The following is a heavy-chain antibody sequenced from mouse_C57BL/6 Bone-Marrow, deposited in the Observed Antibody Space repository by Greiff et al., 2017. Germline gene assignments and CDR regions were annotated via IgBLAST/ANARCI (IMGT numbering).Heavy chain of an antibody. Sequence: QVQLQQPGAELVKPGASVKMSCKASGYTFTSYWITWVKQRPGQGLEWIGDIYPGSGSTNYNEKFKSKATLTVDTSSSTAYMQLSSLTSEVSAVYYCARFSFYYGFTWFAYWGQGTLVTVSA. CDR1: GYTFTSYW. CDR2: IYPGSGST. J-gene: IGHJ3*01. V-gene: IGHV1-55*01. D-gene: IGHD2-2*01. CDR3: ARFSFYYGFTWFAY.